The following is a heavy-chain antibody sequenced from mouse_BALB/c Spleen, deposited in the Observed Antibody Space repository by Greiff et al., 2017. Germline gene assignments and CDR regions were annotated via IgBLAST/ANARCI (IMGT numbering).Heavy chain of an antibody. CDR3: ARGGAYDGYYPWFAY. D-gene: IGHD2-3*01. V-gene: IGHV3-8*02. J-gene: IGHJ3*01. CDR1: GDSITSGY. Sequence: VQLQQSGPSLVKPSQTLSLTCSVTGDSITSGYWNWIRKFPGNKLEYMGYISYSGSTYYNPSLKSRISITRDTSKNQYYLQLNSVTTEDTATYYCARGGAYDGYYPWFAYWGQGTLVTVSA. CDR2: ISYSGST.